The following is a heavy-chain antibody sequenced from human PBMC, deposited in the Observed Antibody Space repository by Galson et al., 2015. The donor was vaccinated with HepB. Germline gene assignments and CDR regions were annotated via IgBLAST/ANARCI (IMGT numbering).Heavy chain of an antibody. CDR1: GFTFSSYG. J-gene: IGHJ3*02. CDR3: AKHSTIVVVIGAFDI. CDR2: ISYDGSNK. D-gene: IGHD3-22*01. Sequence: SLRLSCAASGFTFSSYGMHWVRQAPGKGLEWVAVISYDGSNKYYADSVKGRFTISRDNSKNTLYLQMNSLRAEDTAVYYCAKHSTIVVVIGAFDIWGQGTMVTVSS. V-gene: IGHV3-30*18.